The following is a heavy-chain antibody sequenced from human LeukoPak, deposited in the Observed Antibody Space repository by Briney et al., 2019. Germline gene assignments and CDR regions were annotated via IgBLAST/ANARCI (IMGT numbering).Heavy chain of an antibody. Sequence: SETLSLTCAVYGASFSDYYLSWIRQPPGKGLEWIGRINHSGSTNYNPSLKSRVTISIDMSNNQFSLTLSSVTAADTALYYCRAARPEDYYRYMDVWGKGTTVTVSS. J-gene: IGHJ6*03. CDR3: RAARPEDYYRYMDV. CDR1: GASFSDYY. CDR2: INHSGST. D-gene: IGHD6-6*01. V-gene: IGHV4-34*01.